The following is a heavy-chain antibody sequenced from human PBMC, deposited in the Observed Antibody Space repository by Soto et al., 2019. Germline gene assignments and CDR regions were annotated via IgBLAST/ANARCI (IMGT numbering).Heavy chain of an antibody. CDR1: GFTFSDSV. D-gene: IGHD3-22*01. CDR3: VKWHTSNFDSLPFTGFDF. CDR2: MSGDGRT. V-gene: IGHV3-23*01. Sequence: PVGSLRLSGVGSGFTFSDSVMAWVRQAPGKGLEWLSVMSGDGRTRYALSVTGRFTISRDNSKNTLYLQVRSLRAEDAAAYYCVKWHTSNFDSLPFTGFDFWGQGTQVTVSS. J-gene: IGHJ4*02.